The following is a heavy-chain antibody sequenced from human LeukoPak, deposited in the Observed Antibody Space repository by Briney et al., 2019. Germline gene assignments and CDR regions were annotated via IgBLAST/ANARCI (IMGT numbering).Heavy chain of an antibody. CDR3: ARFGRRKWVVVPAARFDP. V-gene: IGHV4-4*07. CDR2: IYTSGST. CDR1: GGSISSYY. Sequence: SETLSLTCTVSGGSISSYYWSWIRQPAGKGLEWIGRIYTSGSTNYNPSLKSRVTMSVDTSKNQFSLKLSSVTAADTAVYYCARFGRRKWVVVPAARFDPWGQGTLVTVSS. J-gene: IGHJ5*02. D-gene: IGHD2-2*01.